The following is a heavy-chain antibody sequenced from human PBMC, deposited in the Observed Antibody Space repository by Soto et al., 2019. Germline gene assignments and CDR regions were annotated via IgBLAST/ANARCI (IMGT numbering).Heavy chain of an antibody. Sequence: QMQLVESGGGVVQPGRSLRLSCAASGFTFSSYAMHWVRQAPGKGLEWVAVISYDASNKYYADSVKGRFTISRDNSRNTLYLQMNSLRAEDTAVYYCARGYSSSSAAFDYWGQGTLVTVSS. V-gene: IGHV3-30-3*01. CDR1: GFTFSSYA. CDR3: ARGYSSSSAAFDY. J-gene: IGHJ4*02. CDR2: ISYDASNK. D-gene: IGHD6-19*01.